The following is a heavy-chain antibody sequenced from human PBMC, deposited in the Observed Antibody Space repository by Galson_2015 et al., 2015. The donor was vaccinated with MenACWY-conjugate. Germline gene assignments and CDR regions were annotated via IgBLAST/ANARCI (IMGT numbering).Heavy chain of an antibody. J-gene: IGHJ4*02. CDR2: ISDSSYTI. Sequence: SLRLSCAASGFTFSNFIMSWVRQAPGKGLEWVSYISDSSYTIYYADSVKGRFTISRDNAKNSLYLQMNSLRDEDTAVYYCARVTSGWYEVIDYWGQGTLVTVSS. V-gene: IGHV3-48*02. CDR3: ARVTSGWYEVIDY. D-gene: IGHD6-13*01. CDR1: GFTFSNFI.